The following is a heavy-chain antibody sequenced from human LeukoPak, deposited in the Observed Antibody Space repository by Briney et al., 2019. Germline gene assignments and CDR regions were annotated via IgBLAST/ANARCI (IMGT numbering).Heavy chain of an antibody. J-gene: IGHJ4*02. Sequence: GGSLRLSCAASGFTFGTYAMSWVRQAPGKGLEWVAVISYGGSNKYYADSVKGRFTISRDNSKNTLYLQMNSLRAEDTAVYYCARGSGSYFDYWGQGTLVTVSS. D-gene: IGHD1-26*01. CDR3: ARGSGSYFDY. CDR2: ISYGGSNK. CDR1: GFTFGTYA. V-gene: IGHV3-30-3*01.